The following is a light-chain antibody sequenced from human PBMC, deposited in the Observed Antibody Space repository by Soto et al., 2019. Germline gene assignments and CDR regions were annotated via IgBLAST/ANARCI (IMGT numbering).Light chain of an antibody. CDR2: RDN. J-gene: IGLJ3*02. CDR3: ATWDDGLYGPV. Sequence: QSVLTQPPSASGTPGQRVTISCSGSGSNIGSNPVQWYLQVPGTAPKLLIYRDNERPSGVPERFSGSKSGTSASLAITGLLSEDEGDYHCATWDDGLYGPVFGGGTKVTVL. V-gene: IGLV1-44*01. CDR1: GSNIGSNP.